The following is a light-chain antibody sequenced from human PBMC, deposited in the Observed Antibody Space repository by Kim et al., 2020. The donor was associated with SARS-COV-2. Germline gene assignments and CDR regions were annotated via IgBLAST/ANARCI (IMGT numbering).Light chain of an antibody. CDR1: SSNIGKSY. CDR2: DNN. Sequence: QSVLTQPPSVSAAPGQKGTISCSGNSSNIGKSYVSWYQQLPGTAPKLLIYDNNKRPSGIPDRFSGSRSDTSAILAITGLQTGDEGDYYCGTWDINLKNVFGGGTQLTVL. J-gene: IGLJ2*01. CDR3: GTWDINLKNV. V-gene: IGLV1-51*01.